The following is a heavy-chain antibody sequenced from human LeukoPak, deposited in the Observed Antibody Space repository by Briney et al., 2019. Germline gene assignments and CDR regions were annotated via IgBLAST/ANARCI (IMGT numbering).Heavy chain of an antibody. CDR3: ARHAAAADTDS. V-gene: IGHV4-39*01. Sequence: SETLSLTCSVSGGSIGRSGYYWAWIRQPPGKGLEWVGSFYYTGSTYYNPSLKSRVAISADTSKNQFSLKLSSLTAADTAVYYRARHAAAADTDSWGQGTLVTVSS. CDR1: GGSIGRSGYY. J-gene: IGHJ4*02. CDR2: FYYTGST. D-gene: IGHD6-13*01.